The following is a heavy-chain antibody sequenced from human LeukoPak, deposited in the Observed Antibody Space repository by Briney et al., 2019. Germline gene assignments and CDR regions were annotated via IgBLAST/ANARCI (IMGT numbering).Heavy chain of an antibody. CDR2: IYYSGNT. CDR3: ARASSGWYGLFDY. Sequence: SETLSLTCTVSGGSISSYYWIWIRQPPGKGLEWIGYIYYSGNTNYNPSLKSRVTISVDTSKSQFSLTLSSVTAADTAVYYCARASSGWYGLFDYWGQGTLVTVSS. CDR1: GGSISSYY. J-gene: IGHJ4*02. V-gene: IGHV4-59*01. D-gene: IGHD6-19*01.